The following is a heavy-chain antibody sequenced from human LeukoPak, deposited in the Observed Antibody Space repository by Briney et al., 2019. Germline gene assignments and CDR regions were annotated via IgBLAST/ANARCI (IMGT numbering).Heavy chain of an antibody. J-gene: IGHJ3*02. CDR1: GFTFSNAW. CDR3: TIFAITTSKDAFDI. V-gene: IGHV3-15*01. CDR2: IKSKTDGGTT. Sequence: GGSLRLSCAASGFTFSNAWMSWVRQAPGKGLEWVGRIKSKTDGGTTDYAAPVKGRFTISRDDSKNTLYLQMNSPKTEDTAVYYCTIFAITTSKDAFDIWGQGTMVTVSS. D-gene: IGHD1-1*01.